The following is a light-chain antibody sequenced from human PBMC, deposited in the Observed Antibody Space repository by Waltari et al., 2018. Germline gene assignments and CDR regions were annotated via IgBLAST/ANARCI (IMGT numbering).Light chain of an antibody. Sequence: DIVMTQSPDSLLVYLGERATISCNSSQSILYTSNDKNYLAWYQQKAGQPPRLLVHWASIRESGVPDRFRGSGSGTDFTLTISNLQPEDVAFYWCQQYFNSPIAFGQGTRLEIK. CDR3: QQYFNSPIA. CDR2: WAS. CDR1: QSILYTSNDKNY. V-gene: IGKV4-1*01. J-gene: IGKJ5*01.